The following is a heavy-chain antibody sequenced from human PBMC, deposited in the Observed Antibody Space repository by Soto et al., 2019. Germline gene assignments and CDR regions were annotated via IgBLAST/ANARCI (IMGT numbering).Heavy chain of an antibody. CDR2: IGTAGDT. D-gene: IGHD2-2*01. J-gene: IGHJ5*02. Sequence: GGSLRLSCAASGFTFSSYDMHWVRQATGKGLEWVSAIGTAGDTYYPGSVKGRFTISRENAKNSLYLQMNSLRAGDTAVYYCARGRRIRYCSSTSCYGDNNWFDPWGQGTLVTVSS. CDR3: ARGRRIRYCSSTSCYGDNNWFDP. CDR1: GFTFSSYD. V-gene: IGHV3-13*01.